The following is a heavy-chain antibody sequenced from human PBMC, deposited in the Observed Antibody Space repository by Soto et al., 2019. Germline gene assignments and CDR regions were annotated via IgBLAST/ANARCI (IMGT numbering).Heavy chain of an antibody. Sequence: SLRLSCAASGFTFSSYDMHWVRQATGKGLEWVSAIGTINDTYYSDSVEGRFTISRENARNSLYLQMNSLRAGDTAVYYCAREISAALGGHYYYGLDVWGQGTTVTVSS. D-gene: IGHD2-2*01. V-gene: IGHV3-13*01. CDR3: AREISAALGGHYYYGLDV. CDR1: GFTFSSYD. CDR2: IGTINDT. J-gene: IGHJ6*02.